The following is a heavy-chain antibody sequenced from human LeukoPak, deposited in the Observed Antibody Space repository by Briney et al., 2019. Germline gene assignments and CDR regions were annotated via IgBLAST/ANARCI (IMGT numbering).Heavy chain of an antibody. Sequence: GASVKVSCKASGGTFSSYAISWVQLAPGQGLEWMGGIIPIFGTANYAQKFQGRVTITTDESTSTAYMELSSLRSEDTAVYYCARKTNEYGSGSLPWGNWFDPWGQGTLVTVPS. V-gene: IGHV1-69*05. CDR2: IIPIFGTA. J-gene: IGHJ5*02. CDR1: GGTFSSYA. CDR3: ARKTNEYGSGSLPWGNWFDP. D-gene: IGHD3-10*01.